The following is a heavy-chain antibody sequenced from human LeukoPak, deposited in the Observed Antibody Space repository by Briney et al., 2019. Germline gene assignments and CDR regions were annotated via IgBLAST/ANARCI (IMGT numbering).Heavy chain of an antibody. D-gene: IGHD4-17*01. CDR1: GFTFSSSA. J-gene: IGHJ4*02. Sequence: GGSLRLSCAASGFTFSSSAMSWVRQAPGKGLEWVSTFSGSGIGTFYADSVKGRFTISRDISKNTLYLQMNSLRAEDTAVYYCAKSRTDYGDYVEYWGQGTLVTVSS. CDR2: FSGSGIGT. CDR3: AKSRTDYGDYVEY. V-gene: IGHV3-23*01.